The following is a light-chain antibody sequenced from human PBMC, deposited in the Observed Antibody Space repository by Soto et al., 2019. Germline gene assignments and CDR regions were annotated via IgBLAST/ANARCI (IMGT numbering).Light chain of an antibody. J-gene: IGKJ4*01. CDR1: QGISNY. CDR3: QKCGIAPFS. CDR2: AAS. Sequence: DIQMTQSPSSLSASVGDRVTITCRASQGISNYLAWYQQKPGKVPKLLIYAASTLQSGVLSRFSGSGSGTDFTLTISSLQPEDVATYYCQKCGIAPFSFGGGTKVELK. V-gene: IGKV1-27*01.